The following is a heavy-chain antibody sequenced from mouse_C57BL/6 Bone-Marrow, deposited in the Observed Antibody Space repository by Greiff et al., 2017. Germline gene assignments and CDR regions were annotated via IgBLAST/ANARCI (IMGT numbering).Heavy chain of an antibody. CDR1: GYTFTSYW. CDR2: IDPSDSYT. J-gene: IGHJ2*01. D-gene: IGHD1-1*01. CDR3: ASTTVVATDYFDY. V-gene: IGHV1-50*01. Sequence: QVQLQQPGAELVKPGASVKLSCKASGYTFTSYWMQWVKQRPGQGLEWIGEIDPSDSYTNYNQKFKGKATLTVDTSSSTASVQLSSLTSEDSAVYYCASTTVVATDYFDYWGQGTTLTVSS.